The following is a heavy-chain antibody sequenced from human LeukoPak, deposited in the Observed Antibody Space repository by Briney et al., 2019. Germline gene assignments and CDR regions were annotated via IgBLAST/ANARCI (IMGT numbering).Heavy chain of an antibody. V-gene: IGHV4-4*07. D-gene: IGHD5-18*01. CDR3: ARVFRGYSYGYLGAFDI. J-gene: IGHJ3*02. Sequence: SETLSLTCTVSGGSISSYYWSWIRQPPGKGLEWIGRIYTSGSTNYNPSLKSRVTMSVDTSKNQFSLKLSSVTAADTAVYYCARVFRGYSYGYLGAFDIWGPGTMVTVSS. CDR2: IYTSGST. CDR1: GGSISSYY.